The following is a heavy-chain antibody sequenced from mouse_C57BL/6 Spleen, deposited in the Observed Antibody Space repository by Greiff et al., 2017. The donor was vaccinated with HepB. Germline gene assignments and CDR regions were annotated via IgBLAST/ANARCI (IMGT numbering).Heavy chain of an antibody. CDR2: FYPGSGSI. Sequence: VKLVESGAELVKPGASVKLSCKASGYTFTEYTIHWVKQRSGQGLEWIGWFYPGSGSIKYNEKFKDKATLTADKSSSTVYMELSRLTSEDSAVYFCARHEGIYYDYGGYAMDYWGQGTSVTVSS. J-gene: IGHJ4*01. V-gene: IGHV1-62-2*01. CDR1: GYTFTEYT. CDR3: ARHEGIYYDYGGYAMDY. D-gene: IGHD2-4*01.